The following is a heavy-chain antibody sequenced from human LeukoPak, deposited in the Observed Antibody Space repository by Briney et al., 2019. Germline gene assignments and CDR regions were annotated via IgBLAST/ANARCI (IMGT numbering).Heavy chain of an antibody. Sequence: SETLSLTCAVYGGSFSGYYWSWIRQPPGKGLEWIGEINHSGSTNYNPSLKSRVTISVDTSKNQFSLKLSSVTAADTAVYYCARGLVSIAAAATFDYWGQGTLVTVSS. J-gene: IGHJ4*02. CDR3: ARGLVSIAAAATFDY. D-gene: IGHD6-13*01. CDR1: GGSFSGYY. V-gene: IGHV4-34*01. CDR2: INHSGST.